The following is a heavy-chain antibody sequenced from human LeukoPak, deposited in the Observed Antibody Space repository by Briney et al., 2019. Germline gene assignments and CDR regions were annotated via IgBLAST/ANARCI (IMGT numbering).Heavy chain of an antibody. D-gene: IGHD2-15*01. CDR1: GFPFGGYW. V-gene: IGHV3-7*01. CDR3: ARFGMDAAIDY. J-gene: IGHJ4*02. CDR2: IKQDASEK. Sequence: GGSLRPSGAASGFPFGGYWRSGVRQAPGRGLEWVATIKQDASEKTYVDSVEGRFTSSRDNAKSSLFLQMDSLRAEDTAVYYCARFGMDAAIDYWGQGTLVTVSS.